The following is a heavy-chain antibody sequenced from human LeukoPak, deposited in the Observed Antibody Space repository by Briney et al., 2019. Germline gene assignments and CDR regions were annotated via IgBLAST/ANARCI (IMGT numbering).Heavy chain of an antibody. J-gene: IGHJ4*02. CDR3: ARGLPAAIVDY. V-gene: IGHV4-59*08. D-gene: IGHD2-2*01. CDR1: GGSISSYY. CDR2: IYYSGST. Sequence: SSETLSLTCTVSGGSISSYYWSWIRQPPGKGLEWIGYIYYSGSTNYNPSLKSRVTISVDTSKNQFSLKLSSVTAADTAVYYCARGLPAAIVDYWGQGTLVTVSS.